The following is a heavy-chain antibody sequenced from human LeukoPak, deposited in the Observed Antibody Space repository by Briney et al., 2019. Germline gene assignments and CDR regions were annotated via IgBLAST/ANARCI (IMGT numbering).Heavy chain of an antibody. CDR3: AKGPYGSGSYYDY. CDR2: ISGSGGST. CDR1: GFTFSSYA. Sequence: GGSLRLSCVASGFTFSSYAMSWVRQAPGKGLEWVSAISGSGGSTYYADSVKGRFTISRDNSKNTLYLQMNSLRAEDTAVYYCAKGPYGSGSYYDYWGQGTLVTVSS. J-gene: IGHJ4*02. D-gene: IGHD3-10*01. V-gene: IGHV3-23*01.